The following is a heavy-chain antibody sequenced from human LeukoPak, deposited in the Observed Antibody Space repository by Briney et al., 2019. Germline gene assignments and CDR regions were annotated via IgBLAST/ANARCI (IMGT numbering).Heavy chain of an antibody. D-gene: IGHD4-17*01. J-gene: IGHJ4*02. V-gene: IGHV1-18*01. Sequence: ASLKVSCKASGYTFTSYGISWVRQVPGQGLDWMGGISSYNGNTNYAQNRQGRVTMTTDTSTSTAYMELRSPRADDTAVYYCARASTVTTYNFDAWGQGTLVTVSS. CDR2: ISSYNGNT. CDR1: GYTFTSYG. CDR3: ARASTVTTYNFDA.